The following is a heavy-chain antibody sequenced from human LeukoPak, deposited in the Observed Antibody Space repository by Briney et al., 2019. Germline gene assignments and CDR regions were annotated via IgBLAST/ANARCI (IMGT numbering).Heavy chain of an antibody. CDR2: INPVGGGT. D-gene: IGHD4-17*01. Sequence: ASVKVSCKASGYTFTSYGISWVRQAPGQGLEWMGIINPVGGGTTYAQHFQGRVTMTRDTSTSTVYMELRSLRSEDTAVYYCARDGAQPPDYYGDYPYWGQGTLVTVSS. V-gene: IGHV1-46*01. CDR1: GYTFTSYG. CDR3: ARDGAQPPDYYGDYPY. J-gene: IGHJ4*02.